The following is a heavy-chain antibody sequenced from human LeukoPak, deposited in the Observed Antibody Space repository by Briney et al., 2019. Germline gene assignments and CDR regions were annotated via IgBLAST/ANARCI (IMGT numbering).Heavy chain of an antibody. Sequence: PGGSLRLSCAASGFTFSSYAMSWVRQAPGKGLEWVSAISGSGGSTYYADSVKGRFTISRDNSKNTLYLQMNILRAEDTAVYYCAKGISYCSSTSCYTIPIDYWGQGTLVTVSS. D-gene: IGHD2-2*02. CDR3: AKGISYCSSTSCYTIPIDY. CDR1: GFTFSSYA. V-gene: IGHV3-23*01. J-gene: IGHJ4*02. CDR2: ISGSGGST.